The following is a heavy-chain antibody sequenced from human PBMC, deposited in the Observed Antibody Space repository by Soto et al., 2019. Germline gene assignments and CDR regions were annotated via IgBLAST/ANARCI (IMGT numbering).Heavy chain of an antibody. CDR1: GFTFSSDA. J-gene: IGHJ4*02. Sequence: EVQLLESGGGLVQPGGSLRLSCAASGFTFSSDAMRWVRQAPVKGLEWVSAISGSGGSTYYADSVKGRFTISRDNSKNTLYLQMNSLRAEDTAVYYCARRGSGSYYDYWGQGTLVTVSS. D-gene: IGHD1-26*01. CDR2: ISGSGGST. CDR3: ARRGSGSYYDY. V-gene: IGHV3-23*01.